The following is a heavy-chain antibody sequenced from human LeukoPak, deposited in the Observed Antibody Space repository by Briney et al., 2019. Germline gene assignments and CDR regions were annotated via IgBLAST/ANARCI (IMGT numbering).Heavy chain of an antibody. J-gene: IGHJ4*02. CDR2: ISYDGSNK. Sequence: GGSLRLSCAASGFTFSSYGMKWVRQAPGKGRVWVADISYDGSNKYYADSVKGRFTISRDNSKNTLFVQMSSLRAEDTAVYYCARGEYYSDTSSYFDYWGQGTLVTVSS. V-gene: IGHV3-30*03. CDR1: GFTFSSYG. D-gene: IGHD3-22*01. CDR3: ARGEYYSDTSSYFDY.